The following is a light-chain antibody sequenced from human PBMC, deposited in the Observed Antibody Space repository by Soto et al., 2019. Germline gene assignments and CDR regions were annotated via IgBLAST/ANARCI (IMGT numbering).Light chain of an antibody. V-gene: IGLV2-8*01. CDR2: EVS. J-gene: IGLJ1*01. CDR1: SSDIGAYIY. CDR3: SSYAGSNNFV. Sequence: QSALAQPPSASGSPGQSVTISCTGTSSDIGAYIYVSWYQQHPGKAPKLMISEVSRRPSGVPERFSGSKSGNTASLTVSGLQADDEAHYYCSSYAGSNNFVXGTGTKVTVL.